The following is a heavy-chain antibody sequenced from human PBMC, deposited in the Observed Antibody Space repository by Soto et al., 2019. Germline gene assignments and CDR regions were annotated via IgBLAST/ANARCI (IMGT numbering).Heavy chain of an antibody. CDR1: GGTFYTYT. D-gene: IGHD5-18*01. CDR3: ARIPRYSFPTSDDLDS. CDR2: ITPIYPTT. V-gene: IGHV1-69*13. J-gene: IGHJ4*02. Sequence: SVKVSCKASGGTFYTYTFSWVLPAPGQGLEWMGSITPIYPTTNYAEKFQGRLTVTADGSTNTAYMELNSLTSDDTAVYYCARIPRYSFPTSDDLDSWGQGTLVTVSS.